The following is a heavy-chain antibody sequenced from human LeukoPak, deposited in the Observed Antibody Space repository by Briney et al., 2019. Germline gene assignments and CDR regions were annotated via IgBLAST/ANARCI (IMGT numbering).Heavy chain of an antibody. CDR3: ARALSNTVRGVGDY. V-gene: IGHV3-74*01. CDR1: GFTFSSYW. Sequence: PGGSLRLSCAASGFTFSSYWMNWVRQVPGKGLMWVSRMSGDGSSTNYADSVKGRFTTSRDNAKNTLYLQMNSLRVEDTAVYYCARALSNTVRGVGDYWGQGTLVTVSS. J-gene: IGHJ4*02. CDR2: MSGDGSST. D-gene: IGHD3-10*01.